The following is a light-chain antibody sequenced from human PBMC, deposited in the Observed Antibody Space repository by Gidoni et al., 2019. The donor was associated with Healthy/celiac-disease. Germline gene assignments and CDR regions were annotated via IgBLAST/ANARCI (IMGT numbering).Light chain of an antibody. CDR2: AAS. CDR1: QSISSY. CDR3: QQSYSTPRT. V-gene: IGKV1-39*01. J-gene: IGKJ1*01. Sequence: DIQMTQSPSSLSASVGDRVTITCRASQSISSYLNWYQQKPGKAPKLLIYAASSLQSGVPSRFSGSGSGTDFTLTISSLRPEDFATYYFQQSYSTPRTFGQGTKVEIK.